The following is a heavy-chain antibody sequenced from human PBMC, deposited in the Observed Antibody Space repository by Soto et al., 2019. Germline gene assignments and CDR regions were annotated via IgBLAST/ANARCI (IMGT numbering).Heavy chain of an antibody. CDR3: AKDMAVVVPAALSAFDI. Sequence: GGSLRLSCAASGFTFSSYAMSWVRQAPGKGLEWVSAISGSGGSTYYADSVKGRFTISRDNSKNTLYLQMNSLRAEDTAVYYCAKDMAVVVPAALSAFDIWGQGTMVTVSS. CDR1: GFTFSSYA. CDR2: ISGSGGST. D-gene: IGHD2-2*01. J-gene: IGHJ3*02. V-gene: IGHV3-23*01.